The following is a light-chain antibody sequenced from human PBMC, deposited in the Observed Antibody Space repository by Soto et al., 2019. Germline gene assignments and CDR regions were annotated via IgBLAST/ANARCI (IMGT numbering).Light chain of an antibody. J-gene: IGKJ1*01. CDR2: WAS. CDR3: QHYYSIPWT. Sequence: DIVMTQSPDSLAVSLGERATINCKSSQSVFSNSNNKNCIAWYQQKSGQPPKLLIYWASSRESGVPDRFSGGGSGTDFTLTISSLQADDVATYYCQHYYSIPWTFGQGTRVEIK. V-gene: IGKV4-1*01. CDR1: QSVFSNSNNKNC.